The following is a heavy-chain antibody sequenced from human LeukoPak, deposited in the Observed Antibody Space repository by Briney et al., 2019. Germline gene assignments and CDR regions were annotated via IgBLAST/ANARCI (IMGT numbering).Heavy chain of an antibody. CDR3: ARDSTLGYYDNFDY. Sequence: GGSLRLSCAAPGFTFSSYAMRWVRQAPGKGLEWVAVISYDGSNKYYADSVKGRFTISRDNSKNTLYLQMNSLRAEDTAVYYCARDSTLGYYDNFDYWGQGTLVTVSS. CDR2: ISYDGSNK. V-gene: IGHV3-30-3*01. CDR1: GFTFSSYA. D-gene: IGHD3-22*01. J-gene: IGHJ4*02.